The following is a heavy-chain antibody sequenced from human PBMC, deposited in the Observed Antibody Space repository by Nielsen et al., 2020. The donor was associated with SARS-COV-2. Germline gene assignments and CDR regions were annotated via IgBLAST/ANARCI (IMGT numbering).Heavy chain of an antibody. D-gene: IGHD4-23*01. Sequence: ASVKVSCKASGYTFTKYTKNWVRQAPGQGLEWMGWINTNTGNPTFAQDFTGRFVFSLDTSVNTAYLQISSLKAEDTAVYYCAREYYAGNSGYFDYWGQGTLVTVSS. CDR1: GYTFTKYT. CDR2: INTNTGNP. CDR3: AREYYAGNSGYFDY. J-gene: IGHJ4*02. V-gene: IGHV7-4-1*02.